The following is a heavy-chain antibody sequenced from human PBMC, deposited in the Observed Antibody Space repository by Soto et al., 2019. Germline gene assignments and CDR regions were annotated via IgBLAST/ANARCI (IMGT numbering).Heavy chain of an antibody. V-gene: IGHV3-48*01. J-gene: IGHJ5*02. CDR2: ISSSSSTI. CDR1: GFTFSSYS. D-gene: IGHD3-3*01. CDR3: ARLGIFGVVPNWFDP. Sequence: GGSLRLSCAASGFTFSSYSMNWVRQAPGKGLEWVSYISSSSSTIYYADSVKGRFTISRDNAKNSLYLQMNSLRAEDTAVYYCARLGIFGVVPNWFDPWGQGTLVTVSS.